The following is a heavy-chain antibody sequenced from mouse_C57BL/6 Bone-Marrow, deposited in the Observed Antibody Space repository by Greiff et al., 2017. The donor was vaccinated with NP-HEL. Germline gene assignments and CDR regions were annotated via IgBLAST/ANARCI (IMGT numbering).Heavy chain of an antibody. CDR3: ASSYYSNSAWFAY. D-gene: IGHD2-5*01. V-gene: IGHV1-63*01. CDR1: GYTFTNYW. CDR2: IYPGGGYT. J-gene: IGHJ3*01. Sequence: QVQLQQSGAELVRPGTSVKMSCKASGYTFTNYWIGWAQQRPGHGLEWIGDIYPGGGYTNYNEKFKGKATLTADKSSSTAYMQFSSLTSEDSAIYYCASSYYSNSAWFAYWGQGTLVTVSA.